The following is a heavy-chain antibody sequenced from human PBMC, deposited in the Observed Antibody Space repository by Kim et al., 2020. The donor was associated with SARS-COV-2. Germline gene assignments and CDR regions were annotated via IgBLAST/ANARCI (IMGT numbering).Heavy chain of an antibody. J-gene: IGHJ6*02. CDR2: IQQSGSP. Sequence: SETLSLTCAVYGGSFSGHYWSWIRQPPGRGLEWIGEIQQSGSPNYSPSLKSRVTISVDTSKNQFSLKLSSVTAADTGFYYCARGRAGVVPAEILGIGPHYDYFIMAVWGQGTTVTVPS. D-gene: IGHD2-2*01. CDR1: GGSFSGHY. CDR3: ARGRAGVVPAEILGIGPHYDYFIMAV. V-gene: IGHV4-34*01.